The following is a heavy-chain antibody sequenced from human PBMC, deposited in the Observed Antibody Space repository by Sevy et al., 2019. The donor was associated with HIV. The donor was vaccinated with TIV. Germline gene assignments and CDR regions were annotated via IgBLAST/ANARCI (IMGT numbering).Heavy chain of an antibody. CDR1: GYTLTELS. CDR2: FDPEDGET. J-gene: IGHJ4*02. CDR3: ATESNAQHSSGYSFDY. V-gene: IGHV1-24*01. Sequence: ASVKVSCKVSGYTLTELSMHWVRQAPGKGLEWMGGFDPEDGETIYAQKFQGRVTMTEDTSTDTAYMELSSLRSEDTAVYYCATESNAQHSSGYSFDYWGQGTLVIVSS. D-gene: IGHD3-22*01.